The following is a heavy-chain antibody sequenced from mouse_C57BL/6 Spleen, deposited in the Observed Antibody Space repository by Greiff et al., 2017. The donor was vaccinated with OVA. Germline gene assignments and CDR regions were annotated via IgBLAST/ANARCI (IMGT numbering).Heavy chain of an antibody. J-gene: IGHJ1*03. D-gene: IGHD2-4*01. V-gene: IGHV1-22*01. Sequence: VQLQQSGPELVKPGASVKMSCKASGYTFTDYNMHWVKQSHGKSLEWIGYINPNNGGTSYNQKFKGKATLTVNKSSSTAYMELRSLTSEDSAVYYCARQDDYAWYFDVWGTGTTVTVSS. CDR1: GYTFTDYN. CDR3: ARQDDYAWYFDV. CDR2: INPNNGGT.